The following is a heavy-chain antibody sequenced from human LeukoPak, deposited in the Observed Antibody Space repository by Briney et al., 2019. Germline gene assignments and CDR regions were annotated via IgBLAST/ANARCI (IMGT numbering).Heavy chain of an antibody. CDR1: GGSFSGYY. CDR2: INHSGST. V-gene: IGHV4-34*01. D-gene: IGHD2-15*01. CDR3: ARVRIAVVLDVTKDFDY. J-gene: IGHJ4*02. Sequence: PSETLSLTCAVYGGSFSGYYWSWIRQPPGKGLEWIGEINHSGSTNYNPSLKSRVTISVDTSKNQFSLKLSSVTAADTAVYYCARVRIAVVLDVTKDFDYWGQGALVTVSS.